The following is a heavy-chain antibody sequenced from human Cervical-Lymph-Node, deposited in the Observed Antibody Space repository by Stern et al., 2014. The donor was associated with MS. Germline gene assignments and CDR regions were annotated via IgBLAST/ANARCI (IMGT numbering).Heavy chain of an antibody. V-gene: IGHV4-59*01. CDR3: ARGNSLDY. J-gene: IGHJ4*02. D-gene: IGHD1-7*01. CDR2: IYSSGSS. Sequence: QLLESGPGLVRPSETLYLTCSVSGGSISDSYWGLIPQPPGKGLEWIGYIYSSGSSYYTPSLRSRVTMSIDTSKNQFSLSLSSVTAADTAVYYCARGNSLDYWGQGTLVTVSS. CDR1: GGSISDSY.